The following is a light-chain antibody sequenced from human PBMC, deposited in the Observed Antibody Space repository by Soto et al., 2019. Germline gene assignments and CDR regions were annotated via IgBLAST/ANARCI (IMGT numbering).Light chain of an antibody. CDR3: QQYNNWPPLT. Sequence: IMVPQSPATVKVSAVERATIFNRASQSVSSNLAWYQQRPGQAPRLLIFGAYTRATGIPARFSGSGSGTEFTLTISSLQSEDSPVYCCQQYNNWPPLTFGGGTKVDIK. J-gene: IGKJ4*01. V-gene: IGKV3D-15*01. CDR1: QSVSSN. CDR2: GAY.